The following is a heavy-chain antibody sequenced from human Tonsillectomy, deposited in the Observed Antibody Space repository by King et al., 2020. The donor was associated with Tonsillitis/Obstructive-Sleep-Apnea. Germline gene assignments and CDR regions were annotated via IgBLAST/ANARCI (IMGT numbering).Heavy chain of an antibody. V-gene: IGHV4-34*01. Sequence: VRLQQWGAGLLKPSETLSLTCAVYGGSFSGYYWSWIRQPPGKGLEWIGEIDHSGSTNYNPSLKSRVTVSVDTSKNQFSLKLSSVTAADTAVYYCAREFDSLDYWGQGTLVTVSS. D-gene: IGHD2-15*01. CDR2: IDHSGST. CDR3: AREFDSLDY. CDR1: GGSFSGYY. J-gene: IGHJ4*02.